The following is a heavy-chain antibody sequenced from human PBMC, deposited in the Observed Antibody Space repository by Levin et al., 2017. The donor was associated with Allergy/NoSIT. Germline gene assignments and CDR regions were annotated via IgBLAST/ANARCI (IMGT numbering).Heavy chain of an antibody. Sequence: GESLKISCAASGFTFSNAWMSWVRQAPGKGLEWVGRIKSKTDGGTTDYAAPVKGRFTISRDDSKNTLYLQMNSLKTEDTAVYYCTTPLRYFDWLRPSAFDSWGQGTMVTVSS. CDR1: GFTFSNAW. D-gene: IGHD3-9*01. CDR2: IKSKTDGGTT. CDR3: TTPLRYFDWLRPSAFDS. J-gene: IGHJ3*02. V-gene: IGHV3-15*01.